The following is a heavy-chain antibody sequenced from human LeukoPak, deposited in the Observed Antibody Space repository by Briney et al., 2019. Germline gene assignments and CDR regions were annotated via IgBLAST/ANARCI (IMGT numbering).Heavy chain of an antibody. CDR3: ARGLSSSPYYYYYYMDV. CDR2: INHSGST. CDR1: GYSISSGYY. V-gene: IGHV4-38-2*01. Sequence: PSETLSLTCAVSGYSISSGYYWGWIRQPPGKGLEWIGEINHSGSTNYNPSLKSRVTISVDTSKNQFSLKLSSVTAADTAVYYCARGLSSSPYYYYYYMDVWGKGTTVTVSS. J-gene: IGHJ6*03. D-gene: IGHD6-6*01.